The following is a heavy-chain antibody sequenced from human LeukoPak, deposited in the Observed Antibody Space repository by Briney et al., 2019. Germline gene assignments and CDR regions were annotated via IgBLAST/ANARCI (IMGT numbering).Heavy chain of an antibody. CDR1: GFTVSSNF. D-gene: IGHD2-21*01. CDR2: IYSGGST. CDR3: TRGGGGSFPHY. V-gene: IGHV3-53*01. Sequence: GGSLRLSCAASGFTVSSNFLSWVRQPPGKGLEWVSDIYSGGSTYYADSVKGRFTISRDNSKNTLYLQMNSLRAKDTAVYYCTRGGGGSFPHYWGQGTLVTVSS. J-gene: IGHJ4*02.